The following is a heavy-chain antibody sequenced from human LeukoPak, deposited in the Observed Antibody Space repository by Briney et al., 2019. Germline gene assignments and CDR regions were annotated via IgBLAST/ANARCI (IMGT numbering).Heavy chain of an antibody. J-gene: IGHJ3*02. CDR1: GYTFTGYY. D-gene: IGHD2-15*01. CDR2: INPNSGGT. CDR3: ARGGSRFDIVVVVAARGAFDI. Sequence: ASVKVSCKASGYTFTGYYMHWVRQAPGQGLEWMGWINPNSGGTNYAQKFQGWVTMTRDTSISTAYMELSRLRSDDTAVYYCARGGSRFDIVVVVAARGAFDIWGQGTMVTVSS. V-gene: IGHV1-2*04.